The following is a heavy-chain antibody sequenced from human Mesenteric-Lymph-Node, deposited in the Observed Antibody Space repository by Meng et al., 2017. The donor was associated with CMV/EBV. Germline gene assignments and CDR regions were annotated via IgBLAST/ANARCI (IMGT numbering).Heavy chain of an antibody. J-gene: IGHJ4*02. Sequence: GESLKISCAASGFTFSSHTLNWVRQAPGKGLEWVSSISSSSRYIYYADSVQGRFAISRDNSKNTLYLQMNSLRAEDTAMYYCARVMVGWSFRLSDYYLDYWGQGALVTVSS. CDR3: ARVMVGWSFRLSDYYLDY. D-gene: IGHD3-10*01. CDR2: ISSSSRYI. CDR1: GFTFSSHT. V-gene: IGHV3-21*01.